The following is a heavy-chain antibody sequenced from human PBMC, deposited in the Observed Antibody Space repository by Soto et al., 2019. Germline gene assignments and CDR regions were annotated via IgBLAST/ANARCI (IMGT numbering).Heavy chain of an antibody. CDR3: ARCGAYSMDF. CDR1: SGSISRGYW. CDR2: VHRSGSA. Sequence: SETLSLTCAVSSGSISRGYWWTWVRQPPGKGLEWLAEVHRSGSAHYNPSLESRLTILVDQSRDQFSLELRSVTAAGTAVYYCARCGAYSMDFWGKGASVSVSS. J-gene: IGHJ6*03. D-gene: IGHD2-21*01. V-gene: IGHV4-4*02.